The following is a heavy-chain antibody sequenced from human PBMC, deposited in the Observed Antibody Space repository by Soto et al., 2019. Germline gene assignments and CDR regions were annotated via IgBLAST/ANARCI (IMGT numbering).Heavy chain of an antibody. J-gene: IGHJ4*02. CDR2: ISGSGGST. Sequence: GGSLRLSCAASGFTFSSYAMSWVRQAPGKGLEWVSAISGSGGSTYYADSVKGRFTISRDNSKNTLYLQMNSLRAEDMSVYYCAKDPNYYGSGSLFDYWGQGTLVTVSS. D-gene: IGHD3-10*01. CDR3: AKDPNYYGSGSLFDY. CDR1: GFTFSSYA. V-gene: IGHV3-23*01.